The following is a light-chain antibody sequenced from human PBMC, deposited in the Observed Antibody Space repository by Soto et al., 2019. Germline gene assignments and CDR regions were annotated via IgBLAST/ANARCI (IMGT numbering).Light chain of an antibody. V-gene: IGKV3-15*01. CDR3: QQYDNWPWT. Sequence: DIVLTQSPATLSLSPGERATISCMASQSVSEYVAWYTTRPGQDTRILIHGASTRAPGLPDRFSGSGSGTDFTLTISSLQSEDLAVYYCQQYDNWPWTFGQGTKVDIK. CDR1: QSVSEY. J-gene: IGKJ1*01. CDR2: GAS.